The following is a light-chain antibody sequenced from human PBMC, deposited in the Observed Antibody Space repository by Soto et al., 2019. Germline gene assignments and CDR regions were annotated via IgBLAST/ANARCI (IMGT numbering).Light chain of an antibody. Sequence: EIVLTQSPGTLSLSPGERATLSCRASQTVSRDYLAWYQQKPGQAPRILIYGASSRAPGIPDRFSGSGSGTDFTITVSGLEPEDFAVYYCQQYGSSPTFGGGTKVEIK. V-gene: IGKV3-20*01. CDR3: QQYGSSPT. CDR2: GAS. J-gene: IGKJ4*01. CDR1: QTVSRDY.